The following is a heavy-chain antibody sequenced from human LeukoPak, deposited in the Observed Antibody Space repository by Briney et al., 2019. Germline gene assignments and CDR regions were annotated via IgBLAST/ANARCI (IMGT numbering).Heavy chain of an antibody. J-gene: IGHJ5*02. D-gene: IGHD6-13*01. Sequence: GASVTVSCKASGYTFTNYDIHWVRQAPGQGLEWMGWMNPYSANTGYAQTFQGRITITRNTSISTAYMELSNLKSEDTAVYYCARTQQLVLRSPLDPWGQGTLVTVSS. V-gene: IGHV1-8*03. CDR1: GYTFTNYD. CDR2: MNPYSANT. CDR3: ARTQQLVLRSPLDP.